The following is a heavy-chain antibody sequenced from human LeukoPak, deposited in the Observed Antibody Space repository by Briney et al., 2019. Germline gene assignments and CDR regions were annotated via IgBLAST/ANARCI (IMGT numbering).Heavy chain of an antibody. D-gene: IGHD4-17*01. V-gene: IGHV3-74*01. CDR3: ARDDYGDSLDY. CDR2: INSDGSST. J-gene: IGHJ4*02. CDR1: GFTFSSYW. Sequence: GGSLRLSCAASGFTFSSYWMHWVRQAPGKGLVWVSRINSDGSSTSYADSVKGRFTISRDNAKNMLYLQMNSLRAEDTAVYYCARDDYGDSLDYWGQGTLVTVSS.